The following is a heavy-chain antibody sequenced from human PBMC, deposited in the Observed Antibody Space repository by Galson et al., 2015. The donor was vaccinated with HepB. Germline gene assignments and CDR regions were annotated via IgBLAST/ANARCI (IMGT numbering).Heavy chain of an antibody. CDR2: ISISVGNT. V-gene: IGHV3-23*01. J-gene: IGHJ4*02. D-gene: IGHD6-19*01. CDR1: GFIFSSYA. Sequence: SLRLSCAASGFIFSSYAVNWVRQAPGKGLEWVSGISISVGNTYYADSVKGRFTISRDNSKNTLYLQMDSLRAEDTAVYYCAKTPRSGWYYFDYWGQGTLVTVSS. CDR3: AKTPRSGWYYFDY.